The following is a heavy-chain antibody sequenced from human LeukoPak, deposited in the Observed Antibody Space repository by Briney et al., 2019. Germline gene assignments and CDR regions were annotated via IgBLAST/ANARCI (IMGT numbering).Heavy chain of an antibody. D-gene: IGHD2-8*01. CDR1: GGSFSGYY. Sequence: SETLSLTCAVYGGSFSGYYWSWIRQPPGKGLEWIGEINHSGSTNYNPSLKSRVTISVDTSKNQFSLKLSSVTAADTAVYYCARGALSDYWGQGTLVTVSS. V-gene: IGHV4-34*01. CDR2: INHSGST. J-gene: IGHJ4*02. CDR3: ARGALSDY.